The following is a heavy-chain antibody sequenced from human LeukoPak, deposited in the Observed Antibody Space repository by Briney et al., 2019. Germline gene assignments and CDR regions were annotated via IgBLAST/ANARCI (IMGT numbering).Heavy chain of an antibody. Sequence: PGGSLRLSCAASGFTFSNHGMSWVRQAPGKGLEWVSGISSSGGSTYYADSVKGRFTITRDNSKNTLYLQMNSLRVEDTAVYYCAKGLAVATYNWFDPWGQGTLVTVSS. V-gene: IGHV3-23*01. D-gene: IGHD6-19*01. J-gene: IGHJ5*02. CDR2: ISSSGGST. CDR3: AKGLAVATYNWFDP. CDR1: GFTFSNHG.